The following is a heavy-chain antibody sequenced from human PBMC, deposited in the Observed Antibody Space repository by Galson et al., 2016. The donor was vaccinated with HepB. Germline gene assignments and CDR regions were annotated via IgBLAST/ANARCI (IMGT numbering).Heavy chain of an antibody. J-gene: IGHJ4*02. CDR3: ARITYSYDRSDYYSPNGFWDY. CDR2: INPSAGST. Sequence: SVKVSCKASGYTFTSYYIHWVRQAPGQGLEWMGVINPSAGSTTYAQNFQGRVTMTRDTSTNTVYMELSSLTSEDTAVYYCARITYSYDRSDYYSPNGFWDYWGQGTLVTVSS. D-gene: IGHD3-22*01. V-gene: IGHV1-46*01. CDR1: GYTFTSYY.